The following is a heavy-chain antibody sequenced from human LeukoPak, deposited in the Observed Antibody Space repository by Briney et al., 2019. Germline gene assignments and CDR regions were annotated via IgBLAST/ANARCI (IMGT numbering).Heavy chain of an antibody. V-gene: IGHV3-48*04. CDR3: ARPGDLSRWYDY. J-gene: IGHJ4*02. Sequence: GGSLRLSCAASGFTFSTYSMNWVRQAPGKGLEWVSYISSGSGTIYYADSVKGRFTISRDDAKNSLYLQMNSLRAEDTAVYFCARPGDLSRWYDYWGQGTLVTVSS. CDR1: GFTFSTYS. D-gene: IGHD2-15*01. CDR2: ISSGSGTI.